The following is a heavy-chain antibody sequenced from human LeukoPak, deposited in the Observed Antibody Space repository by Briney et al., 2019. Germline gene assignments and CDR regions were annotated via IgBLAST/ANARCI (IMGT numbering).Heavy chain of an antibody. V-gene: IGHV1-69*13. CDR2: IIPMFHTP. Sequence: ASVKVSCKASGGAFSSYVITWVRQAPGQGLEWMGGIIPMFHTPNYAQKFQGRVTIAADESTSTAYMELSGLTSKDTAVYYCLGGDGYSWGQGTLVTVSS. D-gene: IGHD5-24*01. CDR3: LGGDGYS. CDR1: GGAFSSYV. J-gene: IGHJ4*02.